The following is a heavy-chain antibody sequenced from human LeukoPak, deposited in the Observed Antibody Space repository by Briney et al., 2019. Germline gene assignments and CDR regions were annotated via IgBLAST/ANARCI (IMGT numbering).Heavy chain of an antibody. Sequence: TGGSLRLSCAASGFTFSTYWMRWVRQAPGKGLEWVAYIKEDGSERDYVDSVKGRFTISRDNAKNSLYLQMNSLRVEDTAVYHCAREYGWSTGPFGFDIWGQGTMVTVSS. V-gene: IGHV3-7*01. CDR2: IKEDGSER. CDR3: AREYGWSTGPFGFDI. J-gene: IGHJ3*02. CDR1: GFTFSTYW. D-gene: IGHD6-19*01.